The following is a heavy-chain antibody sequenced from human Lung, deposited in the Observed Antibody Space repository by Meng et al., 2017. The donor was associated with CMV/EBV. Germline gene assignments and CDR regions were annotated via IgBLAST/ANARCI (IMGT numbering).Heavy chain of an antibody. CDR2: IRHSGDTT. V-gene: IGHV4-34*01. Sequence: SETLSLTCGIYGGSLSGYYWSWIRQTPGKGLEWIGEIRHSGDTTNYNPSLKSRVTISIDTSKKQFSLKLSAVTAADTAVYYCARQYSSAYYSEYWGQGTLVTVAS. D-gene: IGHD6-6*01. J-gene: IGHJ4*02. CDR3: ARQYSSAYYSEY. CDR1: GGSLSGYY.